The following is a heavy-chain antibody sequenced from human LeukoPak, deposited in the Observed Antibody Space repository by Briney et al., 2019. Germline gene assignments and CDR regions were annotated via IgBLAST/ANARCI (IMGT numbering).Heavy chain of an antibody. Sequence: AGGSLRLSCGASGFTFSSYAMHWVRQAPGKGLEWVAVISYDGSNKYYIDSVKGRFTISRDNAKNSLYLQMNSLRAEDTAVYYCARDYKRFSDYWGQGSLVTVSS. CDR2: ISYDGSNK. CDR3: ARDYKRFSDY. J-gene: IGHJ4*02. D-gene: IGHD5-24*01. CDR1: GFTFSSYA. V-gene: IGHV3-30-3*01.